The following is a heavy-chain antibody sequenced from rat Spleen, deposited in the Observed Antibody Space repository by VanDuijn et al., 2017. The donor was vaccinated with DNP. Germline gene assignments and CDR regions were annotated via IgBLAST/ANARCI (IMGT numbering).Heavy chain of an antibody. Sequence: EVRLVESGGGLVQPGGSMKLSCAASGFTFSNYYMAWVRQAPTKGLEWVATISGGGGNTYYQDSVKGRFTISRDDAKSRLYLQMNSLKSEDTATYYCARSRLPGYYPFACWGQGTLVTVSS. CDR2: ISGGGGNT. V-gene: IGHV5-25*01. D-gene: IGHD1-4*01. J-gene: IGHJ3*01. CDR3: ARSRLPGYYPFAC. CDR1: GFTFSNYY.